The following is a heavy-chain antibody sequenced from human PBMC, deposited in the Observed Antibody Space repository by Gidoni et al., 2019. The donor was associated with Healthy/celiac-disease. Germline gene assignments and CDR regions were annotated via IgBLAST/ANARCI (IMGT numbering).Heavy chain of an antibody. CDR3: ARAEEGYFDWLLTRYGMDV. J-gene: IGHJ6*02. CDR2: ISSSSSYI. CDR1: GFTFSSYS. Sequence: EVQLLESGGGLVKPGGSLRLSCAASGFTFSSYSMNWVRQAPGKGLEWVSSISSSSSYIYYADSVKGRFTISRDNAKNSLYLQMNSLRAEDTAVYYCARAEEGYFDWLLTRYGMDVWGQGTTVTVSS. D-gene: IGHD3-9*01. V-gene: IGHV3-21*01.